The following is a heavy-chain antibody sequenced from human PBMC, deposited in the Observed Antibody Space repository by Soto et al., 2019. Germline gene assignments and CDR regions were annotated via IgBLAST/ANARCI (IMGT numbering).Heavy chain of an antibody. J-gene: IGHJ6*02. V-gene: IGHV1-69*01. CDR2: IIPIFATA. Sequence: PVKVYWKGFGGRMSRYVSSWVRKKTEKGLEWMGGIIPIFATANYAQKFQGRVTITADESTSTAYMELSSLRSEDTAVYYCARALSKHYYDSSGYFQPYYYGMDVWGQGTTVTVSS. CDR3: ARALSKHYYDSSGYFQPYYYGMDV. CDR1: GGRMSRYV. D-gene: IGHD3-22*01.